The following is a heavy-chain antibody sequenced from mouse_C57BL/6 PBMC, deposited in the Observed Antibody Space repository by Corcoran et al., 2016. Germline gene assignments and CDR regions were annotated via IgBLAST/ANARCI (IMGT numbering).Heavy chain of an antibody. D-gene: IGHD1-1*01. CDR1: GFNIKDYY. CDR3: ARGSSLFAY. Sequence: EVQLQQSGAELVKPGASVKLSCTASGFNIKDYYMPWVKPRTEQGLEWIGRIDPEDGENKYAPKFQGKATITADTSSNTDYLQLISLTSEDTYVYYCARGSSLFAYWGQGTLVTVSA. CDR2: IDPEDGEN. V-gene: IGHV14-2*01. J-gene: IGHJ3*01.